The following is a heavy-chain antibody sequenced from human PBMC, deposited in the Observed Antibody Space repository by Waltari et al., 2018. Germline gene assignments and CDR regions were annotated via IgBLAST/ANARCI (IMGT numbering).Heavy chain of an antibody. CDR1: GGSMSNYH. CDR3: ARGPAAITNWFDP. J-gene: IGHJ5*02. V-gene: IGHV4-59*01. CDR2: IYNNGRT. Sequence: QVQLQESGPGLVKPSETLSLTCTVSGGSMSNYHWSWIRQPPGKGLEWIGEIYNNGRTNYNPSLKSRVTISVDTSKNQFSLHLSSVTAADTAVYFCARGPAAITNWFDPWGQGTLVTVSS. D-gene: IGHD2-2*01.